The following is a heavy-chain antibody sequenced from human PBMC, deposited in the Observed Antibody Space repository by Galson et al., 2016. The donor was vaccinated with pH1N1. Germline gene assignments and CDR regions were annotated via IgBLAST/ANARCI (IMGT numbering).Heavy chain of an antibody. CDR2: IIPIFGTA. J-gene: IGHJ5*02. D-gene: IGHD4-17*01. CDR1: GGTFSSYG. V-gene: IGHV1-69*13. CDR3: ARWDYGDYVGWFDP. Sequence: SVKVSCKASGGTFSSYGISWVRQAPGQGLEWMGWIIPIFGTANYAQKSQGRVTITADESTSTAYMELSSLRSEDTAVYYCARWDYGDYVGWFDPWGQGTLVTVSS.